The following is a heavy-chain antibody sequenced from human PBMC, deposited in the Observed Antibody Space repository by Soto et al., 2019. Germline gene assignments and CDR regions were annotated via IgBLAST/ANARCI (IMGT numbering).Heavy chain of an antibody. CDR3: VRTFTPPSRVVLSHNWFVP. CDR1: GGSLRNFF. Sequence: SETLSLTCTVSGGSLRNFFWSWIRQPPGKGLEWIGHIYSSGKTDYNPSLETRVTMSIDTSMNQISLKLNSVTAADTAVYFCVRTFTPPSRVVLSHNWFVPWGPGPLVTVSP. D-gene: IGHD2-2*01. CDR2: IYSSGKT. J-gene: IGHJ5*02. V-gene: IGHV4-59*01.